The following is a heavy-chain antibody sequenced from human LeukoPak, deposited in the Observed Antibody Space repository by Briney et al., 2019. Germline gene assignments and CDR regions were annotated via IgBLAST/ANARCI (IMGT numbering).Heavy chain of an antibody. CDR2: IRDSGSTT. CDR1: GFTFSSYA. J-gene: IGHJ2*01. CDR3: ARLGYNDYVARYFDL. V-gene: IGHV3-23*01. Sequence: PGGSLRLSCAASGFTFSSYAMSWVRQAPGKGLEWVSVIRDSGSTTLYADSVKGRFTISRDNSKNTLYLEMNSLRAEDTAVYYCARLGYNDYVARYFDLWGRGTLVTVSS. D-gene: IGHD5-24*01.